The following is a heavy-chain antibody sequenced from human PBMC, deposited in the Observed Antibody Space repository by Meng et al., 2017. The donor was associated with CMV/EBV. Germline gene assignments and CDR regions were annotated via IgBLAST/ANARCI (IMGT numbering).Heavy chain of an antibody. CDR2: IIPILGIA. D-gene: IGHD5-18*01. CDR1: GGTFSSYT. V-gene: IGHV1-69*02. J-gene: IGHJ6*02. CDR3: ATRSTAMVPNPIYYGMDA. Sequence: SVKVSCKASGGTFSSYTISWVRQAPGQGLEWMGRIIPILGIANYAQKFQGRVTITADKSTSTAYMELSSLRSEDTAVYYCATRSTAMVPNPIYYGMDAWGQGTTVTVS.